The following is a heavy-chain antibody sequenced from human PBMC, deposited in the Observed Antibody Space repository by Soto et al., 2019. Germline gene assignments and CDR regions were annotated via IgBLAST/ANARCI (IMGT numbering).Heavy chain of an antibody. D-gene: IGHD3-10*01. V-gene: IGHV3-9*01. CDR3: ARAYGSGSHLSYYYYAMDV. J-gene: IGHJ6*02. CDR2: ISWNSGSI. Sequence: GGSLRLSCAASGFTFDDYAMHWVRQAPGKGLEWVSGISWNSGSIGYADSVKGRFTISRDNAKNSLYLQMNSLRAEDTALYYCARAYGSGSHLSYYYYAMDVWGQGTTVTVSS. CDR1: GFTFDDYA.